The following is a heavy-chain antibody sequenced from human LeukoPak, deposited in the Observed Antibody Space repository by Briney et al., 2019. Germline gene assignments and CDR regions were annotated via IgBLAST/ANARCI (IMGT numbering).Heavy chain of an antibody. CDR2: INPNSGGT. Sequence: ASVKVSCKACGYTFTGYYMHWVRQAPGQGLEWMGWINPNSGGTNYAQKFQGRVTMTRDTSISTAYMELSRLRSDDTAVYYCARDAHYDSYSSGWVDYWGQGTLVTVSS. CDR3: ARDAHYDSYSSGWVDY. J-gene: IGHJ4*02. D-gene: IGHD6-19*01. V-gene: IGHV1-2*02. CDR1: GYTFTGYY.